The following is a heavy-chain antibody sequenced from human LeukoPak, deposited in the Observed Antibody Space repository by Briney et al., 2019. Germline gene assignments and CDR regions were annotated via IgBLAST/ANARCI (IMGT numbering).Heavy chain of an antibody. D-gene: IGHD3-22*01. V-gene: IGHV3-7*01. CDR2: IKEDGSEI. CDR3: ARDPYNYYDSSGYGFDY. J-gene: IGHJ4*02. CDR1: GFNFSAYW. Sequence: QTAGSLRLSCAASGFNFSAYWMSWVRQAPGQGLEWVANIKEDGSEIYFVDSLRGRFTISRDNAKNSLYLQLNSLRAEDTAVYYCARDPYNYYDSSGYGFDYWGQGTLVTVSS.